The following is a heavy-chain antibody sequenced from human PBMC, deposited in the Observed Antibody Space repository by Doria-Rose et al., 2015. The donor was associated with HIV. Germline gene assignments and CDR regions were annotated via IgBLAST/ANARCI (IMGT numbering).Heavy chain of an antibody. D-gene: IGHD3-10*01. V-gene: IGHV4-34*01. J-gene: IGHJ6*03. CDR3: TRGVRQLVYYYYMDV. CDR1: GGSFSGYY. CDR2: INYSGTT. Sequence: GGSFSGYYWTWIRQPPGKGLEWIGEINYSGTTRYNPSLKSRATISVDTSKNQFSLNLTSVTAADTAVYYCTRGVRQLVYYYYMDVWAKGTTVTV.